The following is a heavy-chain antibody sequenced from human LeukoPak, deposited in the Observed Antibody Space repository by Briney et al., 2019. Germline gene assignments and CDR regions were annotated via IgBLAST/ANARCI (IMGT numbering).Heavy chain of an antibody. CDR1: GGSISSYY. Sequence: SETLSLTCTVSGGSISSYYWSWIRQPPGKGLEWIGYIYYSGSTNYNPSLKSRVTISVDTSKNQFSLKLSSVTAADTAVYYCASETGTTGAFDIWGQGTMVTVSS. D-gene: IGHD1-7*01. CDR3: ASETGTTGAFDI. V-gene: IGHV4-59*12. CDR2: IYYSGST. J-gene: IGHJ3*02.